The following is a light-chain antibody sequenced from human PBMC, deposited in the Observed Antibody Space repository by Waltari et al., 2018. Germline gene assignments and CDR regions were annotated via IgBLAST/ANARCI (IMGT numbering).Light chain of an antibody. J-gene: IGKJ2*01. Sequence: DIQMTQSPSSLSASVGDRVAITCRPSQGIKNFLGWYQHKPGKAPRLLLYFASRLESGVPSRFGGSGSGTDFTLTISSLQPEDFATYYCQQFYSLPLTFGQGTKLEIK. CDR3: QQFYSLPLT. CDR1: QGIKNF. CDR2: FAS. V-gene: IGKV1-NL1*01.